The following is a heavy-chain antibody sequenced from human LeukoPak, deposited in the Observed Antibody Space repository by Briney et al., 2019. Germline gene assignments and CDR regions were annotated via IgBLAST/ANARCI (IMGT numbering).Heavy chain of an antibody. CDR2: IIPIFDSA. V-gene: IGHV1-69*13. D-gene: IGHD5-24*01. Sequence: ASVKVSCKASGGTFSSYAISWVRQAPGQGLEWMGGIIPIFDSANYAQKFQGRVTITADESTSTVYMELSSLRSEDTAFYYCATDHSMANTAWWFDPWGQGTLVTVSS. CDR1: GGTFSSYA. J-gene: IGHJ5*02. CDR3: ATDHSMANTAWWFDP.